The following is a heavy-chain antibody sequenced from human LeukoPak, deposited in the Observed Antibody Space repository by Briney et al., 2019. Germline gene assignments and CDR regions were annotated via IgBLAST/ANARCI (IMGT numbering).Heavy chain of an antibody. V-gene: IGHV3-23*01. J-gene: IGHJ3*02. CDR3: AKVRYGSDSDAFDI. Sequence: PGGSLRLSCAASGFTVSSNYMSWVRQAPGKGLEWVSAISGSGGSTYYADSVKGRFTISRDNSKNTLYLQMNSLRAEDTAVYYCAKVRYGSDSDAFDIWGQGTMVTVSS. D-gene: IGHD3-10*01. CDR2: ISGSGGST. CDR1: GFTVSSNY.